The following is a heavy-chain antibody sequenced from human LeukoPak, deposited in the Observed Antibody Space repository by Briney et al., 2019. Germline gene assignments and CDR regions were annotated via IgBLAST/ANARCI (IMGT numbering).Heavy chain of an antibody. Sequence: SETLSLTCTVSGGSVSSGSYYWNWIRQPPGKGLERIGYVYYSGSTNHNTSLKSRVTISVDRSKNQFSLKLSSVTAADTAIYYCARTSGNYPYYFGYWGQGTLVTVSS. CDR1: GGSVSSGSYY. V-gene: IGHV4-61*01. D-gene: IGHD1-26*01. CDR3: ARTSGNYPYYFGY. CDR2: VYYSGST. J-gene: IGHJ4*02.